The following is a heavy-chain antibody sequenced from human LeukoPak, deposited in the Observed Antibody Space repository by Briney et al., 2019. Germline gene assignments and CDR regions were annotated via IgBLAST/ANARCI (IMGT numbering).Heavy chain of an antibody. CDR1: GGSINSSSYY. CDR2: IYYSGNT. V-gene: IGHV4-39*01. CDR3: ARTPRDGYNSPYFDY. Sequence: SETLSLTCSVSGGSINSSSYYWGWIRQPPGKGLEWIGSIYYSGNTYYNPSLKSRVTISVDTSKNQFSLKLSSMTAADTAVYYCARTPRDGYNSPYFDYWGQGTLVTVSS. D-gene: IGHD5-24*01. J-gene: IGHJ4*02.